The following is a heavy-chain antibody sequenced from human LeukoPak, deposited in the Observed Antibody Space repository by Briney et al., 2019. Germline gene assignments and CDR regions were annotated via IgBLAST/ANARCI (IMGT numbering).Heavy chain of an antibody. CDR1: GYTFTSYD. CDR2: MNPNSGNT. Sequence: ASVKVSCKASGYTFTSYDINWVRQATGQGLYWMGWMNPNSGNTGYAQKFQGRVTMTRNTSISTAYMELSSLRSEDTAVYYCARGASRSYWFDPWGQGTLVTVSS. D-gene: IGHD3-16*02. CDR3: ARGASRSYWFDP. V-gene: IGHV1-8*01. J-gene: IGHJ5*02.